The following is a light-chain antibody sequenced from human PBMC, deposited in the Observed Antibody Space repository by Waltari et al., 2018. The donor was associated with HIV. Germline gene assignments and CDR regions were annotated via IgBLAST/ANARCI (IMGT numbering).Light chain of an antibody. CDR2: GAS. Sequence: VITQSPATLSVSPGERATLSCRASQGVSINLAWHQQKPGQAPRLLIYGASTRATGIPARFSGSGAGTEFTLTISSLQSEDFAVYYCQQYNDWPLTFGGGTKVEIK. J-gene: IGKJ4*01. CDR1: QGVSIN. V-gene: IGKV3-15*01. CDR3: QQYNDWPLT.